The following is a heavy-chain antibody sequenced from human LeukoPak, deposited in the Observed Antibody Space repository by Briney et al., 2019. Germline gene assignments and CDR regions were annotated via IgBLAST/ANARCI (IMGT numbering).Heavy chain of an antibody. CDR3: ARDLVTVTKGFDI. CDR1: GGSISSGSYY. D-gene: IGHD4-17*01. CDR2: IYYSGST. V-gene: IGHV4-39*07. Sequence: PSETLSLTCTVSGGSISSGSYYWGWIRQPPGKGLEWIGSIYYSGSTYYNPSLKSRVTISVDTSKNQFSLKLSSVTAADTAVYYCARDLVTVTKGFDIWGQGTMVSVSS. J-gene: IGHJ3*02.